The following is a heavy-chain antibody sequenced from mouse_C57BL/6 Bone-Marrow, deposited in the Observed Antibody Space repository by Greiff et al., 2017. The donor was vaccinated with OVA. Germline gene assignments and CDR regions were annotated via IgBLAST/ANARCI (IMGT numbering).Heavy chain of an antibody. CDR3: ARNRGYYDYDGDYAMDY. V-gene: IGHV2-9-1*01. CDR1: GFSLTSYA. CDR2: IWTGGGT. J-gene: IGHJ4*01. D-gene: IGHD2-4*01. Sequence: QVQLKESGPGLVAPSQSLSITCTVSGFSLTSYAISWVRQPPGKGLEWLGVIWTGGGTNYNSALKSRLSISKDNSKSQVFLKMNSLHTDDTARYYGARNRGYYDYDGDYAMDYWGQGTSVTVSS.